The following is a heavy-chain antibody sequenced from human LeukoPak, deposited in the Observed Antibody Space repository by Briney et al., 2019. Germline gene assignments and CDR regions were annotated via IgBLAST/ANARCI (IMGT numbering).Heavy chain of an antibody. CDR2: VSSGFHA. V-gene: IGHV3-13*01. CDR3: VREARGYHYTYFDY. D-gene: IGHD5-18*01. J-gene: IGHJ4*02. Sequence: GGSLRLSCTASGFTLGSHDMHWVRQIPGQGLEWVAAVSSGFHAFFADSVQGRFTVSREDVRNSLYLQMNSLRAGDTAVYYCVREARGYHYTYFDYWGQGTLVTVSS. CDR1: GFTLGSHD.